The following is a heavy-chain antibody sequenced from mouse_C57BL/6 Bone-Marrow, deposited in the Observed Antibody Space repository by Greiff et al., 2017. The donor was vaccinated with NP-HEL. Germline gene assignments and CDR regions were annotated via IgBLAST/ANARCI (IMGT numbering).Heavy chain of an antibody. CDR2: IWRGGST. CDR1: GFSLTSYG. V-gene: IGHV2-5*01. CDR3: AKLARDYYAMDY. Sequence: VKLQESGPGLVQPSQSLSITCTVSGFSLTSYGVHWVRQSPGKGLEWLGVIWRGGSTDYNAAFMSRLSITKDNSKSQVFFKMNSLQADDTSIYYCAKLARDYYAMDYWGQGTLVTVSS. J-gene: IGHJ4*01. D-gene: IGHD3-3*01.